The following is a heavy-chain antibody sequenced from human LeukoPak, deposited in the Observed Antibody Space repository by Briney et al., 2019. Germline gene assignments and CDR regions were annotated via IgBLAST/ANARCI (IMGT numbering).Heavy chain of an antibody. Sequence: VASVKVSCKASGGTFSSYAISWVRQAPGQGLEWMGRIIPIFGTANYAQKFQGRVTITTDESTSTAYMELSSLRSEDTAVYYCARESVSNYRTYDYWGQGTLVTVSS. D-gene: IGHD4-11*01. CDR1: GGTFSSYA. J-gene: IGHJ4*02. CDR2: IIPIFGTA. V-gene: IGHV1-69*05. CDR3: ARESVSNYRTYDY.